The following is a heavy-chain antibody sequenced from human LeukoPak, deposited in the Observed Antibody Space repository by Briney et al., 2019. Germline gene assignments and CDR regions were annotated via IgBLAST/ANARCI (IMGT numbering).Heavy chain of an antibody. D-gene: IGHD1-1*01. CDR3: ARSPVLDRNDWSFAD. CDR1: GFTFSSYA. Sequence: GGSLRLSCAASGFTFSSYAMSWVRQAPGKGLEWVSALSGSGGSTFYADSVKGRFTVSRDNPKNTVYLQMNSLRAEDTAVYFCARSPVLDRNDWSFADWGQGTLVTVSS. V-gene: IGHV3-23*01. J-gene: IGHJ4*02. CDR2: LSGSGGST.